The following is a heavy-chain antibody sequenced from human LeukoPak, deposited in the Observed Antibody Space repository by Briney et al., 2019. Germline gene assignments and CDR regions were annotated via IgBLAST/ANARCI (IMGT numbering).Heavy chain of an antibody. CDR1: GYTFTGYY. CDR2: INPNSGGR. CDR3: ARGVTARGFYYYMDI. V-gene: IGHV1-2*02. D-gene: IGHD2-21*02. Sequence: ASVKVSCKASGYTFTGYYMHWVRQAPGQGLEWMGWINPNSGGRNYAQKFQGRVTMTRDTPISTAYMELSSLRPDDTAVYSCARGVTARGFYYYMDIWGNGTTVTISS. J-gene: IGHJ6*03.